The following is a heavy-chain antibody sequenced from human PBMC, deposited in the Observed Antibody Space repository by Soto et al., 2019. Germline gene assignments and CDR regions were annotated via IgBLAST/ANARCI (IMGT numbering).Heavy chain of an antibody. J-gene: IGHJ6*02. CDR3: TTDMCSGGSCYSVGKPGYYYYRLAV. Sequence: GGSLRLSCAASGFTAGLNFMTWVRQAPGKGLEWVSVINAAGTTHYAESVKGRFSISRDDSKNTLYLQMNSLKTEDTAVYYCTTDMCSGGSCYSVGKPGYYYYRLAVSSQGTTVTGSS. CDR2: INAAGTT. V-gene: IGHV3-66*01. CDR1: GFTAGLNF. D-gene: IGHD2-15*01.